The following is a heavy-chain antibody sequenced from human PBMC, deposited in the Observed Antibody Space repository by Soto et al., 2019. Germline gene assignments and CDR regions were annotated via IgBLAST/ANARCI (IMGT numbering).Heavy chain of an antibody. Sequence: SETLSLTCTVSGGSISSGDYYWSWIRQPPGKGLEWIGYIYYSGSTYYNPSLKSRVTISVDTSKNQFSLKLSSVTAADTAVYYCARRTIKPGIAVAGSYWYYDLWGRGTLVTVSS. V-gene: IGHV4-30-4*01. CDR1: GGSISSGDYY. CDR2: IYYSGST. CDR3: ARRTIKPGIAVAGSYWYYDL. J-gene: IGHJ2*01. D-gene: IGHD6-19*01.